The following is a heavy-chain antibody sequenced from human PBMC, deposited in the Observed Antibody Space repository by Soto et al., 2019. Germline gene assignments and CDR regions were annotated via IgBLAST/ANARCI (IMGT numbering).Heavy chain of an antibody. J-gene: IGHJ2*01. Sequence: QVQLVQSGAEVKKPGASVKVSCKASGYTFTSYYMHWVRQAPGQGLEWMGIINPSGGSTSYAQKFQGRVTMTRDTSKSPVYLELSSLRSEDTAVYYCARGLDYYDSRGSGGLWGRGTLVTVSS. CDR1: GYTFTSYY. CDR2: INPSGGST. CDR3: ARGLDYYDSRGSGGL. D-gene: IGHD3-22*01. V-gene: IGHV1-46*03.